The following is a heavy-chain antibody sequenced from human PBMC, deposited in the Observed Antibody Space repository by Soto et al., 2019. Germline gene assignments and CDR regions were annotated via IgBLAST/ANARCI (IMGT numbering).Heavy chain of an antibody. CDR1: GYTFTGND. CDR3: ARERAAAEDY. D-gene: IGHD6-13*01. J-gene: IGHJ4*02. CDR2: MNPNSGNT. V-gene: IGHV1-8*01. Sequence: QVQLVQSGAEVKKPGASVKVSGRASGYTFTGNDIAWVRQATGQGLEWMGWMNPNSGNTGYAQKFQGRVTMTRNTSISTAYMELSSLRSEDTAVYYCARERAAAEDYWGQGTLVTVSS.